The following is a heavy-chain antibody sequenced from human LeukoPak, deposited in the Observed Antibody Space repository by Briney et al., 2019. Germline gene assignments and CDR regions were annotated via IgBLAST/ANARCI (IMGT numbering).Heavy chain of an antibody. CDR1: GYTFTKFW. Sequence: GESLKISCETSGYTFTKFWVGWVRQTPGKGLEWLGMIYPGDSDTRYSPSFQGQVTISVDKSSSILYLHWSSLKASDTAIYYCVRGKGSGTYYGFDYWGQGTVVSVVS. CDR3: VRGKGSGTYYGFDY. CDR2: IYPGDSDT. D-gene: IGHD3-10*01. V-gene: IGHV5-51*01. J-gene: IGHJ4*02.